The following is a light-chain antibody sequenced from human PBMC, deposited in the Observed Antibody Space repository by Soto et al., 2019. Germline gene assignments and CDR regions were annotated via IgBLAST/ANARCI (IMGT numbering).Light chain of an antibody. CDR2: GAS. V-gene: IGKV3-20*01. CDR1: QSVSSSY. J-gene: IGKJ2*01. CDR3: QQYYCSPYT. Sequence: EIVLTQSPGTLSLSPGERATLSCRASQSVSSSYLARYQQKPGQAPRLLIYGASNRATGIPDGFSVSGSGTDFTLTISRLEPEDFAVYYCQQYYCSPYTFGQGTKLEIK.